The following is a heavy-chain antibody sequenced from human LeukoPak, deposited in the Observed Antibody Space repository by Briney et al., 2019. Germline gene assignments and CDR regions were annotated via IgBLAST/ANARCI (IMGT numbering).Heavy chain of an antibody. CDR1: GYTFTSYG. D-gene: IGHD3-10*01. V-gene: IGHV1-18*01. Sequence: ASVKVSCKASGYTFTSYGISWVRQAPGQGLEWMGWISAYNGNTNYAQKLQGRVTMTTDTSTSTVYMELSSLRSEDTAVYYCARDSLGPVRADYYYYMDVWGKGTTVTISS. CDR2: ISAYNGNT. J-gene: IGHJ6*03. CDR3: ARDSLGPVRADYYYYMDV.